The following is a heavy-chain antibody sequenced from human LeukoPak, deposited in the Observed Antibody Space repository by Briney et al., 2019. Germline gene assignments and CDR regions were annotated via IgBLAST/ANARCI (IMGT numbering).Heavy chain of an antibody. V-gene: IGHV3-21*01. CDR3: ARAGIRGGDWVSFDY. CDR1: GFTFSSYS. CDR2: ISSSSSYI. J-gene: IGHJ4*02. Sequence: GGSLRLSCAASGFTFSSYSMNWVRQAPGKGLEWVSSISSSSSYIYYADSVKGRFTISRDNAKNSLYLQMNSLRAEDTAVYYCARAGIRGGDWVSFDYWGQGTLVTVSS. D-gene: IGHD3-10*01.